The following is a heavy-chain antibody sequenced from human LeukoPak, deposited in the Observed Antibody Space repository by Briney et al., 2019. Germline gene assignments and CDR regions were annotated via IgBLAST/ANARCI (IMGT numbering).Heavy chain of an antibody. CDR2: IIPIFGTA. V-gene: IGHV1-69*13. CDR1: GGTFSSYA. CDR3: ARELLPQLGSYYDSNAFDI. D-gene: IGHD1-26*01. Sequence: SVKVSCKASGGTFSSYAISWVRQAPGQGLEWMGGIIPIFGTANYAQKFQGRVTITADESTSTAYMELSSLRSEDTAVYYCARELLPQLGSYYDSNAFDIWGQGTTVTVSS. J-gene: IGHJ3*02.